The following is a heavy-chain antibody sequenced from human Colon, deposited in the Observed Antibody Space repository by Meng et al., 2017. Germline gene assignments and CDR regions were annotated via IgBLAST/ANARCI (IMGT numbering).Heavy chain of an antibody. J-gene: IGHJ4*02. V-gene: IGHV3-74*01. CDR3: ARGTQWLVY. CDR2: INGDGSTT. Sequence: GESLKISCEASGFTFSTYWMHWVRQAPGKGLVWVSRINGDGSTTNSADFVKGRFTISRDNAKNTLYLQMNSLRGEDTAVYFCARGTQWLVYWGQGTLVTVSS. CDR1: GFTFSTYW. D-gene: IGHD6-19*01.